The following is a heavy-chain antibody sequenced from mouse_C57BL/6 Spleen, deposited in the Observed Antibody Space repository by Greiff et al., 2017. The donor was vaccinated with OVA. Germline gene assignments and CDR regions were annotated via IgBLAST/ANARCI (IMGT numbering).Heavy chain of an antibody. CDR1: GFTFSSYA. V-gene: IGHV5-4*01. D-gene: IGHD2-2*01. J-gene: IGHJ2*01. CDR2: ISDGGSYT. CDR3: ARDRYGYDENFDY. Sequence: EVKVEESGGGLVKPGGSLKLSCAASGFTFSSYAMSWVRQTPEKRLEWVATISDGGSYTYYPDNVKGRFTISRDNAKNNLYLQMSHLKSEDTAMYYCARDRYGYDENFDYWGQGTTLTVSS.